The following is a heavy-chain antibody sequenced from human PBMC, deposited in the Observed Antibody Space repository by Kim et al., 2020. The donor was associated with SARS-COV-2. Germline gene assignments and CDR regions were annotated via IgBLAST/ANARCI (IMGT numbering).Heavy chain of an antibody. V-gene: IGHV2-5*02. Sequence: SGPTLVNPTQTLTLTCTFSGFSLSTSGVGVGWIRQPPGKALEWLALIYWDDAKRYSPSLKSRLTITKDTSKNQVVLTMTNMDPVDTATYYCAHSHSSSWYRGSSGFGPWGQGTLVTVSS. CDR2: IYWDDAK. CDR1: GFSLSTSGVG. J-gene: IGHJ5*02. CDR3: AHSHSSSWYRGSSGFGP. D-gene: IGHD6-13*01.